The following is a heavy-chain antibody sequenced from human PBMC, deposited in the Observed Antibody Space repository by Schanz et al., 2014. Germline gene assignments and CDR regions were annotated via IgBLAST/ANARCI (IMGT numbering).Heavy chain of an antibody. V-gene: IGHV3-48*04. CDR3: ARDRGYCSGGSCLTFDY. CDR1: GFTFSSYA. J-gene: IGHJ4*02. CDR2: ICSSGNTI. Sequence: EVQLAESGGGLVQPGGSLRLSCAASGFTFSSYAMRWIRQAPGKGLEWVSYICSSGNTIYYADSVKGRFTISRDNAKISLYLQMNTLRAEDTAVYYCARDRGYCSGGSCLTFDYWGQGTLVTVSS. D-gene: IGHD2-15*01.